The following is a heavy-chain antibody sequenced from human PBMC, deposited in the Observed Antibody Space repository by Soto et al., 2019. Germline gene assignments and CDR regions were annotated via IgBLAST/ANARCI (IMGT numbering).Heavy chain of an antibody. V-gene: IGHV4-31*03. J-gene: IGHJ3*02. CDR3: ARVGLETGRNDYGDRDAFDI. CDR1: GGSISSGGYY. D-gene: IGHD4-17*01. CDR2: IYYSGST. Sequence: KASETLSLTCTVSGGSISSGGYYWSWIRQHPGKGLEWIGYIYYSGSTYYNPSLKSRVTISVDTSKNQFSLKLSSVTAADTAVYYCARVGLETGRNDYGDRDAFDIWGQGAMVTVSS.